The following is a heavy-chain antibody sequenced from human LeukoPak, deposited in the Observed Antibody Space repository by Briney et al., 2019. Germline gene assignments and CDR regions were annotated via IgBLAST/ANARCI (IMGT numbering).Heavy chain of an antibody. CDR1: GGSISSYY. Sequence: PSETLSLTCTVSGGSISSYYWSWIRQPPGKGLEWIGYIYYSGSTNYNPSLKSRVTISVDTSKNQFSLKLSSVTAADTAVYYCARGLDSSPDYWGQGTLVTVSS. V-gene: IGHV4-59*01. J-gene: IGHJ4*02. CDR3: ARGLDSSPDY. D-gene: IGHD6-13*01. CDR2: IYYSGST.